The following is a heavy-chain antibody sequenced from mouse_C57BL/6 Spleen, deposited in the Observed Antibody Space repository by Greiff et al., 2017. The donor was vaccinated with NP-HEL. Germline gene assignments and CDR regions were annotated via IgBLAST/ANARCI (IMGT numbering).Heavy chain of an antibody. Sequence: EVKLMESGPELVKPGASVKISCKASGYSFTGYYMHWVKQSHGNILDWIGYIYPYNGVSSYNQKFKGKATLTVDKSSSTAYMELRSLTSEDSAVYYCARGDYYSNPYAMDYWGQGTSVTVSS. CDR1: GYSFTGYY. V-gene: IGHV1-31*01. J-gene: IGHJ4*01. CDR3: ARGDYYSNPYAMDY. D-gene: IGHD2-5*01. CDR2: IYPYNGVS.